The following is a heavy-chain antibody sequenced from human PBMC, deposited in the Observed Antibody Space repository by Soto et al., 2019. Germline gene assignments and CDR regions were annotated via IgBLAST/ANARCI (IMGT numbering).Heavy chain of an antibody. CDR2: IYYTGTT. J-gene: IGHJ4*02. CDR1: GGSITSSYY. CDR3: ARLGGYYQAFDS. D-gene: IGHD3-22*01. Sequence: PSETLSLTCTVSGGSITSSYYWGWIRQSPGKGLEWIGYIYYTGTTKYNPSLKSRVTISVDSSKNQFSLKLDSVTAADTAVYYCARLGGYYQAFDSWGQGTLVTVSS. V-gene: IGHV4-59*08.